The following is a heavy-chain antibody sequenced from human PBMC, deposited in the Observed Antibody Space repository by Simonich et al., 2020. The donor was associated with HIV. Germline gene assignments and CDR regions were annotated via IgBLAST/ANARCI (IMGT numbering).Heavy chain of an antibody. J-gene: IGHJ1*01. V-gene: IGHV1-18*01. CDR2: IHNYNGNT. CDR3: ARRYSSGWYVY. D-gene: IGHD6-19*01. CDR1: VYSFTSDG. Sequence: QVQLGQSGAEVKRPGGSVKVSCKASVYSFTSDGVSWVRQAPGQGLEWMGWIHNYNGNTNYAQKFQGRVTMTTDTSTSIAYMELRSLNSDDTAVYYCARRYSSGWYVYWGQGTLVTVSS.